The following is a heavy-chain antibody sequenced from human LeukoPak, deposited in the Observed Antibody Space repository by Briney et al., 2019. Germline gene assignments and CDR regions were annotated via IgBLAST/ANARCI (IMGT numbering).Heavy chain of an antibody. CDR2: IFYSGST. D-gene: IGHD5-12*01. Sequence: TLSLTCAVSSLSISTGGYYWSWIRQHPGKGLEWIGHIFYSGSTYYNPSLKSRVTIMVDMSNNHFSLKLTSVTAADTAVYYCARLTGATSNDAIDIWGQGTMVTVSS. V-gene: IGHV4-31*11. CDR1: SLSISTGGYY. CDR3: ARLTGATSNDAIDI. J-gene: IGHJ3*02.